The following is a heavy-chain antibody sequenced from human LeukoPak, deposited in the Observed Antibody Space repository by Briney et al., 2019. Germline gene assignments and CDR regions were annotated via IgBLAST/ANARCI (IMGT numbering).Heavy chain of an antibody. CDR3: ATDPRTTVFGTFRYYYMDV. Sequence: ASVKVSCKTSGYTFTYYYIHWVRQAPGQGLEWMGWINPDSGYTNYAQKFQGRVTMTRDTSINTAYMELSRLTSDDTAVYYCATDPRTTVFGTFRYYYMDVWGEGTTVAVSS. CDR2: INPDSGYT. V-gene: IGHV1-2*02. CDR1: GYTFTYYY. J-gene: IGHJ6*03. D-gene: IGHD3-3*01.